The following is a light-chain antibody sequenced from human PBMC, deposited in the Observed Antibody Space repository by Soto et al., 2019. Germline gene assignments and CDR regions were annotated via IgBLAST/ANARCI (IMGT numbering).Light chain of an antibody. CDR2: DVS. Sequence: QSALTQPASVSGSPGQSITISCTGTSSDVGNYNYVSWYQQHPGKAPKLIISDVSNRPSGVSNRFSGSKSGNTASLTISGHDAEEEAEYYCSSYTSRTALVFGTGTKVTVL. CDR1: SSDVGNYNY. J-gene: IGLJ1*01. CDR3: SSYTSRTALV. V-gene: IGLV2-14*03.